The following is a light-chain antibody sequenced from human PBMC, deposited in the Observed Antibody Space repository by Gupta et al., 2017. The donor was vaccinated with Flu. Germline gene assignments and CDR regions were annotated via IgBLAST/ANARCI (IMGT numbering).Light chain of an antibody. V-gene: IGKV4-1*01. CDR1: QSVLNIYNHRNY. J-gene: IGKJ1*01. Sequence: DIVMSQSPDSLDVPLSERATITCKYSQSVLNIYNHRNYLAWYQQRPGQPPKLLLYGASTRESGVPDRLGGGGSGKDSTLTSTRLEAEVVAFYYCQQYRTAPRTFGQGTKVEIK. CDR3: QQYRTAPRT. CDR2: GAS.